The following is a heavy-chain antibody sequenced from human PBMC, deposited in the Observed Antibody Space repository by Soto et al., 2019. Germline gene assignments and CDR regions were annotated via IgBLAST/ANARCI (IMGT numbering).Heavy chain of an antibody. D-gene: IGHD3-9*01. CDR1: GGSISSYY. CDR3: ARDREYDILTGYYTSSWFDP. Sequence: SETLSLTCTVSGGSISSYYWSWIRQPPGNGLEWIGYIYYSGSTNYNPSLKSRVTISVDTSKNQFSLKLSSVTAADTAVYYCARDREYDILTGYYTSSWFDPWGQGTLVTVSS. J-gene: IGHJ5*02. V-gene: IGHV4-59*01. CDR2: IYYSGST.